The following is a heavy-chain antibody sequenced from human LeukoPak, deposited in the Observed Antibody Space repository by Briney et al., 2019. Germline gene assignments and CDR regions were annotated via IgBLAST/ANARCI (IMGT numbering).Heavy chain of an antibody. CDR3: ARVGGRGSIGGDC. CDR2: IKSDGSAT. D-gene: IGHD3-10*01. V-gene: IGHV3-74*03. J-gene: IGHJ4*02. Sequence: PGGSLRLSCAASGFTFSTYWMHWVRQAPGKGLVWVSRIKSDGSATTYADFVKGRFTVSRDNAKNTLYLQMNSLRAEDTAMYFCARVGGRGSIGGDCWRQGTLVTVSS. CDR1: GFTFSTYW.